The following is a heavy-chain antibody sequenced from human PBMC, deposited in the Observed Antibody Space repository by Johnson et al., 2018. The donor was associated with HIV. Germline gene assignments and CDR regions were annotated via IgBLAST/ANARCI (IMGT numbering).Heavy chain of an antibody. V-gene: IGHV3-30-3*01. CDR2: ISYDGSSK. Sequence: QVQLVESGGGVVQPGRSLRLSCAASGFTFSSYPMHWVRKAPGKGLEWVAVISYDGSSKYYADSVKGRFTISRDNSKNTLYLQMNSLRAEDTAVYYCARGDIGWNDDFAFDIWGQGTMVTVSS. J-gene: IGHJ3*02. CDR3: ARGDIGWNDDFAFDI. CDR1: GFTFSSYP. D-gene: IGHD1-1*01.